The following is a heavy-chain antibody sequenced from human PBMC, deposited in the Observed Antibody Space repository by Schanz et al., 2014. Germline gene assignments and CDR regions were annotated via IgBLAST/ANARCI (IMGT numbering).Heavy chain of an antibody. Sequence: QVQLVESGGGVVQFGRSLRLSCVASGFTFSSYGMHWVRQAPGKGLEWVAVISYDGRNKYYADSVKGRFTISRDNSKNTLYLQMNSLRAEDTAVYYCARANYRRKINFDYWGRGTLVTDSS. CDR2: ISYDGRNK. J-gene: IGHJ4*02. D-gene: IGHD3-10*01. V-gene: IGHV3-30*19. CDR3: ARANYRRKINFDY. CDR1: GFTFSSYG.